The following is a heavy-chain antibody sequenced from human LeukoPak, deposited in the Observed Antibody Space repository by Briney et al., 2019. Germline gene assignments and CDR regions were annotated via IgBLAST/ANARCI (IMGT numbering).Heavy chain of an antibody. Sequence: SETLSLTCAVSGYSISSGYYWGWIRQPPGKGLEWIGSIYHSGSTYYNPSLKRRVTISVDTSKNQFSLKLSSVTAADTAVYYCARRWSGYSHTYWFDPWGQGTLVTVSS. CDR3: ARRWSGYSHTYWFDP. D-gene: IGHD3-3*01. V-gene: IGHV4-38-2*01. J-gene: IGHJ5*02. CDR1: GYSISSGYY. CDR2: IYHSGST.